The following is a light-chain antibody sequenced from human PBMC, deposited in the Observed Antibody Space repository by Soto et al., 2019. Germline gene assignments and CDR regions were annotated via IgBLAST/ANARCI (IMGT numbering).Light chain of an antibody. CDR2: SAS. CDR1: QGIAGW. Sequence: DIQMTQSPSSVSASVGDRVTITCRASQGIAGWLAWYQQKPGKAPKLLIYSASSLQSGVPSRFSGRGSGTEFTLTISGLQPEDFAIYYCQQTNSFPWTFGHGTKVEFK. J-gene: IGKJ1*01. CDR3: QQTNSFPWT. V-gene: IGKV1-12*01.